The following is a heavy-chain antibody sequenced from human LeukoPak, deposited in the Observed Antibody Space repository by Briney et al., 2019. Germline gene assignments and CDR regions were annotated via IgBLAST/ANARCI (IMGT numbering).Heavy chain of an antibody. D-gene: IGHD7-27*01. Sequence: SGGSLRLSCAASAFTFSSYGMHWVRQAPGKGLEWVAVISYDGSNKYYADSVKGRFTISRDNSKNTLYLQMNSLRAEDTAVYYCAKASELGAFDYWGQGTLVTVSS. J-gene: IGHJ4*02. V-gene: IGHV3-30*18. CDR2: ISYDGSNK. CDR1: AFTFSSYG. CDR3: AKASELGAFDY.